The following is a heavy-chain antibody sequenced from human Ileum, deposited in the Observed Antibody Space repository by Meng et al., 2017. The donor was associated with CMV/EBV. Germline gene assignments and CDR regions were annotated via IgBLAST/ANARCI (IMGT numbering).Heavy chain of an antibody. CDR1: GFTFSDYW. CDR3: ARVYIYGSSNDL. J-gene: IGHJ5*02. V-gene: IGHV3-7*04. CDR2: IKQDGSEK. Sequence: GESLKISCVASGFTFSDYWMSWVRQAPGTGLEWVATIKQDGSEKYYVDSVKGRFTISRDNAKNSLYLQMNSLRAEDTAVYYCARVYIYGSSNDLWGQGTLVTVSS. D-gene: IGHD3-10*01.